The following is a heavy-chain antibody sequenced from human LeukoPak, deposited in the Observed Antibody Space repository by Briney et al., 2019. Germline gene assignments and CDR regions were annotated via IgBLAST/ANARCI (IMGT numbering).Heavy chain of an antibody. Sequence: GASVKVSCKASGGTLSSYAISWVRQAPGQGLEWMGRIIPILGIANYAQKFQGRVTITADKSTSTAYMELSSLRSEDTAVYYCARDPRAPYPEFVYWGQGTLVTVSS. V-gene: IGHV1-69*04. CDR1: GGTLSSYA. CDR3: ARDPRAPYPEFVY. J-gene: IGHJ4*02. D-gene: IGHD2-2*02. CDR2: IIPILGIA.